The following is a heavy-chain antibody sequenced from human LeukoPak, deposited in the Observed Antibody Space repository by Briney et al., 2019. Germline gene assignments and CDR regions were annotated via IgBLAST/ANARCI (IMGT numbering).Heavy chain of an antibody. J-gene: IGHJ4*02. CDR3: ARCRRGRDYGDLDY. D-gene: IGHD4-17*01. CDR1: GFTVSSNY. V-gene: IGHV3-66*01. Sequence: GGSLRLSCAASGFTVSSNYMSWVRQAPGKGLEWVSVIYSGGSTYYADSVKGRFTISRDNSKNTLYLQMNSLRAEDTAVYYCARCRRGRDYGDLDYWGQGTLVTVSS. CDR2: IYSGGST.